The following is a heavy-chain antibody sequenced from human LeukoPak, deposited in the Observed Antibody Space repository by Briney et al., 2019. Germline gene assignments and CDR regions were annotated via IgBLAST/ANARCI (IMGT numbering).Heavy chain of an antibody. CDR1: GGSISGSSYF. D-gene: IGHD1-26*01. J-gene: IGHJ4*02. CDR3: ARHSGIGMDQLYFDY. V-gene: IGHV4-39*01. CDR2: VYYGGST. Sequence: PTESLSLAFSVHGGSISGSSYFWGSIRQPPGNGLEWLGSVYYGGSTYYNPSLKSRVTISVDTSKNQFSLSLSSVTAADTAVYHCARHSGIGMDQLYFDYWGQGTLVTVSS.